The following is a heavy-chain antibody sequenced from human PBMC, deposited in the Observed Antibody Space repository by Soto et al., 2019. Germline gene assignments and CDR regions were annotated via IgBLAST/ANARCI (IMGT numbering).Heavy chain of an antibody. CDR2: ISAYNGNT. CDR1: GHTFTSYG. D-gene: IGHD3-3*01. Sequence: ASVKFSCKASGHTFTSYGISRVRQAPGQGLECMGWISAYNGNTNYAQKLQGGVTMTTXPXXSXXXMXLXXLRSDDTAVYYCARERYDFWSGYYTGGAFDIWGQ. CDR3: ARERYDFWSGYYTGGAFDI. V-gene: IGHV1-18*01. J-gene: IGHJ3*02.